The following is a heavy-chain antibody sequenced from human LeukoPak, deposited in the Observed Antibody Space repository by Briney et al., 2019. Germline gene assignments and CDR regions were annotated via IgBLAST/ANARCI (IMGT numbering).Heavy chain of an antibody. J-gene: IGHJ4*02. CDR1: GFTFSSYA. V-gene: IGHV3-30-3*01. CDR2: ISYDGSNK. Sequence: PGGSLRVSCAASGFTFSSYAMHWVRQAPGNGLEWVAVISYDGSNKYYADSVKGRFTISRDNSKNTLYLQMNSLRAEDTAVYYCARDWRTGTTIPGYWGQGTLVTVSS. CDR3: ARDWRTGTTIPGY. D-gene: IGHD1-7*01.